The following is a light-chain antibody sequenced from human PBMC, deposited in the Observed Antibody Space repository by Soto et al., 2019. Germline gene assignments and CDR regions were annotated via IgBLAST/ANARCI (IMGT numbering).Light chain of an antibody. CDR1: QTLNSQ. Sequence: DIQMTQSPSTLSASVGDRVTITCRASQTLNSQLAWYQQKPGNAPNLLIYDASTLESGVPSRFSGSGSETEFTLTISSLQPNDLATYYGLQYNSHVKTFGQGTKVEI. V-gene: IGKV1-5*01. CDR2: DAS. CDR3: LQYNSHVKT. J-gene: IGKJ1*01.